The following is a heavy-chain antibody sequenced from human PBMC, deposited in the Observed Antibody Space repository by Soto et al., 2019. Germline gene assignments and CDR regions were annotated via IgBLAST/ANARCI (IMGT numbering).Heavy chain of an antibody. CDR2: ISGSGGRT. Sequence: GGSLRLSCAVSGFTFSNYAMSWVRQAPGKGLEWVTAISGSGGRTYYADSVKGRITTSRDNSKNTLFLQMNSLRDEDTAVYYCARGDSYYDFGIECWGQGTGVTVSS. V-gene: IGHV3-23*01. CDR1: GFTFSNYA. J-gene: IGHJ4*02. CDR3: ARGDSYYDFGIEC. D-gene: IGHD3-3*01.